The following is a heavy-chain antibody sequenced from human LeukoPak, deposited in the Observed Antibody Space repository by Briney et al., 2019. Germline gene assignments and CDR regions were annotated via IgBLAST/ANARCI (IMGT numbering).Heavy chain of an antibody. J-gene: IGHJ4*02. Sequence: ASVKVSCKVSGYTLTELSMHWVRQAPGKGLEWMRGFDPEDGETIYAQKFQGRVTMTEDTSTDTAYMELSSLRSEDTAVYYCATDLGDYVWGSYRYTQDYWGQGTLVTVSS. CDR1: GYTLTELS. CDR2: FDPEDGET. V-gene: IGHV1-24*01. D-gene: IGHD3-16*02. CDR3: ATDLGDYVWGSYRYTQDY.